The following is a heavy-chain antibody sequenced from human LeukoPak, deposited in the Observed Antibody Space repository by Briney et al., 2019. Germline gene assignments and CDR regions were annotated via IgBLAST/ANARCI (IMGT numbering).Heavy chain of an antibody. CDR3: ARDRLVSSYYGMDV. CDR1: GFTVSSNY. D-gene: IGHD3-16*01. Sequence: GGSLRLSCAASGFTVSSNYMSWVRQAPGKGLEWVSVIYSGGSTYYADSVKGRFTISRDNSKNTLYLQMNSLRAEDTAVYYCARDRLVSSYYGMDVWGQGTTVTVSS. J-gene: IGHJ6*02. CDR2: IYSGGST. V-gene: IGHV3-53*01.